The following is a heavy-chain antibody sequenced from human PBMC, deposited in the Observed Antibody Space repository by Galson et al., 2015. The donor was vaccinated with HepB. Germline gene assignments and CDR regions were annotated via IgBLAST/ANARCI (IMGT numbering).Heavy chain of an antibody. D-gene: IGHD1-26*01. CDR1: GFTFSDSS. CDR2: IRSKASNYAT. Sequence: SLRLSCAASGFTFSDSSVNWVRQPSGKGLEWVGRIRSKASNYATAYAASVKGRFTISRDDSKDTAYLLMNSLKAEDTAVYYCFSPTETDQGSLARLLSLHQGPIGLPPGALLQEHLWG. CDR3: FSPTETDQGSLARLLSLHQGPIGLPPGALLQEHL. V-gene: IGHV3-73*01. J-gene: IGHJ6*01.